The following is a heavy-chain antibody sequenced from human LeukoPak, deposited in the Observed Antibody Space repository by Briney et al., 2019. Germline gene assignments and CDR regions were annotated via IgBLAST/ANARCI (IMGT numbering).Heavy chain of an antibody. V-gene: IGHV1-24*01. CDR1: GYTLTELS. J-gene: IGHJ4*02. CDR3: ATRLRFLEWLPPFDY. D-gene: IGHD3-3*01. Sequence: EASVKVSCKVSGYTLTELSMHWVRQAPGKWLEWMGGFDPEDGETIYAQKFQGRVTMTEDTSTDTAYMELSSLRSEDTAVYYCATRLRFLEWLPPFDYWGQGTLVTVSS. CDR2: FDPEDGET.